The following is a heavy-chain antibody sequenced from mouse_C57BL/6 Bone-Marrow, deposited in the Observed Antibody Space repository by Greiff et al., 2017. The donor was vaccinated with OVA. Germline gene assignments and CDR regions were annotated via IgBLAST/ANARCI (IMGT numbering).Heavy chain of an antibody. CDR1: GFTFSSYG. Sequence: EVKLQESGGDLVKPGGSLKLSCAASGFTFSSYGMSWVRQTPDKRLEWVATISSGGSYTYYPDSVKGRFTISRDNAKNTLYLQMSSLKSEDTAMYYCARQGTVDAMDYWGQGTSVTVSS. V-gene: IGHV5-6*01. J-gene: IGHJ4*01. D-gene: IGHD1-1*01. CDR3: ARQGTVDAMDY. CDR2: ISSGGSYT.